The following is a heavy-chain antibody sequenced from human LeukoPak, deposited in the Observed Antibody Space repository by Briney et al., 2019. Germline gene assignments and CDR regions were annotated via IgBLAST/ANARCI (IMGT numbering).Heavy chain of an antibody. D-gene: IGHD4-17*01. CDR3: ARDRYGGYVVEY. CDR2: ISSSGDTI. CDR1: GFTFSSYS. J-gene: IGHJ4*02. Sequence: PGGSLRLSCAASGFTFSSYSVNWVRQAPGKGLEWVSYISSSGDTIYYADSVKGRFTISRDNAKKSVYLQMNSLRVEDTAVYYCARDRYGGYVVEYWGQGTLVTVSS. V-gene: IGHV3-48*01.